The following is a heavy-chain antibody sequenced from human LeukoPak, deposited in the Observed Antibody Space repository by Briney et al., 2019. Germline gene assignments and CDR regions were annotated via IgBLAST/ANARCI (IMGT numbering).Heavy chain of an antibody. D-gene: IGHD5-24*01. CDR2: ISGSGACT. Sequence: GGSLRLSCAASGFTFSSYAMTWVRQAPGKGLEWVSGISGSGACTYYADSVKGRFTISRDNSKSTMYLEVNSLRAEDTAVYYCAKQTEYNSNSPYHYWGQGTLVTVSS. CDR1: GFTFSSYA. CDR3: AKQTEYNSNSPYHY. V-gene: IGHV3-23*01. J-gene: IGHJ1*01.